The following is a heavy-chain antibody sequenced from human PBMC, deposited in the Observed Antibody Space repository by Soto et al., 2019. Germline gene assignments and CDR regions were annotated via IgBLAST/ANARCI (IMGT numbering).Heavy chain of an antibody. CDR2: ISWSGGST. CDR1: GFNFNTQS. V-gene: IGHV3-23*01. CDR3: AKPDGATYNFRY. Sequence: EVQLLESGGGSVQPGGSLRLSCAASGFNFNTQSMSWVRQAPGVGLEWVSAISWSGGSTYYADSVKGRFAISRDNSKNTLYLQINSLSAEDTAVYYCAKPDGATYNFRYWGQGTLVIVSS. D-gene: IGHD1-1*01. J-gene: IGHJ4*01.